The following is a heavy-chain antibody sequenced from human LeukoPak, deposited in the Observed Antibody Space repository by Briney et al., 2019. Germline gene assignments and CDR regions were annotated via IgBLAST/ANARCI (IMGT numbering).Heavy chain of an antibody. Sequence: PGGSLRLSCAASGFTLSTYAMHWVRQAPGTGLEWVAVISYDGTDAYYADSVKGRFTISRDTSKNSLYLQMNSLRAEDTAVFYCARIRGGPIDYWGQGTLVTVSS. D-gene: IGHD3-16*01. CDR1: GFTLSTYA. V-gene: IGHV3-30-3*01. J-gene: IGHJ4*02. CDR2: ISYDGTDA. CDR3: ARIRGGPIDY.